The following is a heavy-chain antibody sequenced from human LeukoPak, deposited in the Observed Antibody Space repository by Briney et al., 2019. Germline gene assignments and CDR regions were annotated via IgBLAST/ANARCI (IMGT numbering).Heavy chain of an antibody. CDR1: GFTFSSYW. CDR3: ARVTISYGSWPAFDY. J-gene: IGHJ4*02. V-gene: IGHV3-74*01. Sequence: GGSLRLSCAASGFTFSSYWMHWVRQAPGKGLVWVSRINRDGSSTSYADSVKGRFTISRDNAKNTLYLQMNSLRAEDTAVYYCARVTISYGSWPAFDYWGQGTLVTVSS. D-gene: IGHD5-18*01. CDR2: INRDGSST.